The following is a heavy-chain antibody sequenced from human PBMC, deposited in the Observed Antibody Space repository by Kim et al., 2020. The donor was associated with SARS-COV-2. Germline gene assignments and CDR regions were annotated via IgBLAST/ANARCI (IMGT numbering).Heavy chain of an antibody. D-gene: IGHD3-22*01. CDR1: GYTLTELS. CDR2: FDPEDGET. CDR3: ATARRGYYYGSDDY. V-gene: IGHV1-24*01. Sequence: ASVKVSCKVSGYTLTELSMHWVRQAPGKGLEWMGGFDPEDGETIYAQQFQGRVTMTEDTSTDTAYMELSSLRSEDTAVYYCATARRGYYYGSDDYWGQGTLVTVSS. J-gene: IGHJ4*02.